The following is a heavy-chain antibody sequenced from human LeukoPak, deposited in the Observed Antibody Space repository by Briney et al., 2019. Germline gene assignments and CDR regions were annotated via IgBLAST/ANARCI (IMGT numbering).Heavy chain of an antibody. CDR2: ISYDGSNK. V-gene: IGHV3-30-3*01. J-gene: IGHJ4*02. D-gene: IGHD2-8*02. CDR1: GFTFSSHA. Sequence: GGSLRLSCAASGFTFSSHAMHWVRQAPGKGLEWVAVISYDGSNKYYADSVKGRFTISRDNSKNTLYLQMNSLRADDTAVHYCARGGAYCSGGSCRADDYWGQGTLVTVSS. CDR3: ARGGAYCSGGSCRADDY.